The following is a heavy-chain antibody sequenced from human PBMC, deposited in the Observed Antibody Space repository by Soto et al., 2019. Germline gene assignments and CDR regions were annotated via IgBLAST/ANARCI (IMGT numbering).Heavy chain of an antibody. CDR3: ALDEKQLDCFDY. V-gene: IGHV3-48*01. J-gene: IGHJ4*02. D-gene: IGHD6-13*01. Sequence: EVQLVESGGGMVQPGGSLRLSCAASGFTFNTYSMNWVRQAPGKGLEWVSYISSGSRTIYYADSVKGRFTISRDNAENSRYLQMNSLRAEDTAVYYCALDEKQLDCFDYWGQGTLVTVSS. CDR1: GFTFNTYS. CDR2: ISSGSRTI.